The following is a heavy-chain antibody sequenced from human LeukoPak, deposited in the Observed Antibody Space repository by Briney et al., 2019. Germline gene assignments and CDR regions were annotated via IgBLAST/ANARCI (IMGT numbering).Heavy chain of an antibody. CDR1: GYTLTELS. V-gene: IGHV1-24*01. D-gene: IGHD2-15*01. CDR2: FDPEDGET. CDR3: ATGPYCSGGSCYLDWFDP. J-gene: IGHJ5*02. Sequence: ASVKVSCKVSGYTLTELSMHWVRRAPGKGLEWMGGFDPEDGETIYAQKFQGRVTMTEDTSTDTAYMELSSLRSEDTAVYYCATGPYCSGGSCYLDWFDPWGQGTLVTVSS.